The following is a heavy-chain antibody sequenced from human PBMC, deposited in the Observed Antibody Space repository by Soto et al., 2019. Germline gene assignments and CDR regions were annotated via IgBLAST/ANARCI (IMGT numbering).Heavy chain of an antibody. J-gene: IGHJ4*02. CDR2: ISSSGSTI. CDR1: GFTFSDYY. D-gene: IGHD4-17*01. CDR3: ERGYTVTTVEYFDY. Sequence: QVQLVESGGGLVKPGGSLRLSCAASGFTFSDYYMSWIRQAPGKGLEWVSYISSSGSTIYYADSVKCRFTISRDNAKNAMYLQINSLSAEDTAVYYCERGYTVTTVEYFDYWGQGTLFTVSS. V-gene: IGHV3-11*01.